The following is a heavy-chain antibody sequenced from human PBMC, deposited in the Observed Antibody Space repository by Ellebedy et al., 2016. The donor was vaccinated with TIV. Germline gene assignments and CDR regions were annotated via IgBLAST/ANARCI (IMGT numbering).Heavy chain of an antibody. J-gene: IGHJ4*02. V-gene: IGHV1-3*01. CDR2: IDADNGNT. CDR1: GYIFTNYF. D-gene: IGHD3-22*01. Sequence: ASVKVPCXASGYIFTNYFLHWMRQAPGQRPEWLGWIDADNGNTQYSQKFQDRVTITRDTSAKTAYMELSSLRSEDTAVYYCARRYYDTSGHPFDYWGQGTLVTVSS. CDR3: ARRYYDTSGHPFDY.